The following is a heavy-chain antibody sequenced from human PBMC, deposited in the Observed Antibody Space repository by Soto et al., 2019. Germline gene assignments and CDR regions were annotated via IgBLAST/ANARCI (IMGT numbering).Heavy chain of an antibody. Sequence: EVQLLESGGGLVQPGGSLRLSCVASGHTFHSYAMSWVRQAPGKGLEWVSGISGSGGSTYYADSVRGRFTISRDDSKNTPYLQLHRLSAEDTAVYYCAKGSRGIGVVPAALNWGQGTLVTVSS. D-gene: IGHD2-2*01. CDR1: GHTFHSYA. CDR2: ISGSGGST. V-gene: IGHV3-23*01. J-gene: IGHJ4*02. CDR3: AKGSRGIGVVPAALN.